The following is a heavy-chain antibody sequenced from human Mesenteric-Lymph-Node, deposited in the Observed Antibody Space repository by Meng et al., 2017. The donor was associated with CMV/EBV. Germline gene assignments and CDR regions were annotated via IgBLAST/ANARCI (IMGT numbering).Heavy chain of an antibody. CDR2: INHSRST. D-gene: IGHD2-2*02. Sequence: GYYWSWIRQPPGKGLEWIGEINHSRSTHYNPSLKSRVTISVDTSKNQFSLKLSSVTAADTAVYYCARAFGDGKRYCSSTSCHTMDYWGQGTLVTVSS. J-gene: IGHJ4*02. CDR1: GYY. V-gene: IGHV4-34*01. CDR3: ARAFGDGKRYCSSTSCHTMDY.